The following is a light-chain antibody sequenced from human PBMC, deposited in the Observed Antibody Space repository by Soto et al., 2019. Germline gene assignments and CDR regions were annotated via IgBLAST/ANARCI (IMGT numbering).Light chain of an antibody. CDR3: SLYGGNPKL. CDR2: EVT. J-gene: IGLJ2*01. Sequence: QSALTQPPSASGSLGQSVTISCTGASTNIGAYNYVSWYQQHPGKAPKLMIFEVTKRPSGVPDRFSGSKSGNTASLTVSGLQPEDEADYYCSLYGGNPKLFGGGTQLTVL. CDR1: STNIGAYNY. V-gene: IGLV2-8*01.